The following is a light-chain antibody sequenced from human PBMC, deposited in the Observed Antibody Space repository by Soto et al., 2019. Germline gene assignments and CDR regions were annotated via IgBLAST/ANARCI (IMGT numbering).Light chain of an antibody. Sequence: QSVLTQPASVSVSPGQSITISCTGISSDVGAYNYVSWYQHHPGKVPKLLIYEVTNRPSGVSDRFSGSKSGNTASLTISGLQAEDGADDYCSSKRDSSTLLVFGTGTKVTV. J-gene: IGLJ1*01. CDR3: SSKRDSSTLLV. CDR2: EVT. V-gene: IGLV2-14*01. CDR1: SSDVGAYNY.